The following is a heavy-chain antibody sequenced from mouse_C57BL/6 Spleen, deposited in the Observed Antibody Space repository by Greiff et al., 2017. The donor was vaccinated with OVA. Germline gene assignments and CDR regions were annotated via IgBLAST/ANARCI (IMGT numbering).Heavy chain of an antibody. CDR3: ARWNYYGSSLSFDY. CDR1: GYTFTDYN. J-gene: IGHJ2*01. Sequence: EVQLQQSGPELVKPGASVKMSCKASGYTFTDYNMHWVKQSHGKSLEWIGYINPNNGGTSYNQQFKGKATLTVNKSSSTAYMELRSLTSEDSAVYYCARWNYYGSSLSFDYWGQGTTLTVSS. V-gene: IGHV1-22*01. D-gene: IGHD1-1*01. CDR2: INPNNGGT.